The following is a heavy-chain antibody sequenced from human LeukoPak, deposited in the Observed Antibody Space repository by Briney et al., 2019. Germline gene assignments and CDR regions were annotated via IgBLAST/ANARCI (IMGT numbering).Heavy chain of an antibody. V-gene: IGHV1-8*02. Sequence: ASVKVSCKASGYTFTGYYMHWVRQAPGQGLEWMGWMNPNSGNTGYAQKFQGRVTMTRNTSISTAYMELSSLRSEDTAVYYCARAIGIPDDAFDIWGQGTMVTVSS. CDR1: GYTFTGYY. CDR3: ARAIGIPDDAFDI. D-gene: IGHD3-16*02. J-gene: IGHJ3*02. CDR2: MNPNSGNT.